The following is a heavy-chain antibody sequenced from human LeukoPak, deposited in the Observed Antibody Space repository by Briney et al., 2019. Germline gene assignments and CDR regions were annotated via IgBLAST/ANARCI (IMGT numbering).Heavy chain of an antibody. D-gene: IGHD2-15*01. CDR2: INPNSGGT. Sequence: GASVKVSCKASGYTFTGYYMHWVRQAPGQGLEWMGWINPNSGGTNYAQKFQGRVTMTRDTSISTAYMELSRLRSDDTAVYYCARETTYCSGGSCYGGSLDYWGQGTLVTVSS. CDR1: GYTFTGYY. CDR3: ARETTYCSGGSCYGGSLDY. J-gene: IGHJ4*02. V-gene: IGHV1-2*02.